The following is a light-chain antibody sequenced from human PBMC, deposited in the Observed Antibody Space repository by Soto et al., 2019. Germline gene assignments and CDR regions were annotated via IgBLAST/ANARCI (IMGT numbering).Light chain of an antibody. CDR1: QSVSSY. CDR3: QQRST. V-gene: IGKV3-11*01. J-gene: IGKJ3*01. CDR2: DAS. Sequence: EIVLTQSPATLSLSPGERATLSCRASQSVSSYLAWYQQKPGQAPRLLIYDASNRATGIPAWFSGSGSGTDFTLTISSLEPEDFAVYYCQQRSTFGPGTKVDIK.